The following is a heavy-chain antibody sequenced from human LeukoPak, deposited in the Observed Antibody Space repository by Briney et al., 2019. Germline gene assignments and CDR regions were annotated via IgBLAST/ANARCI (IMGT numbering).Heavy chain of an antibody. D-gene: IGHD6-19*01. CDR2: IYYSGST. V-gene: IGHV4-39*07. CDR1: GGSISSSSYY. CDR3: ARDEVSGAVAGFDY. Sequence: SETLSLTCTVSGGSISSSSYYWGWIRQPPGKGLEWIGSIYYSGSTYYNPSLKSRVTISVDTSKNQFSLKLSSVTAADTAVYYCARDEVSGAVAGFDYWGQGTLVTVSS. J-gene: IGHJ4*02.